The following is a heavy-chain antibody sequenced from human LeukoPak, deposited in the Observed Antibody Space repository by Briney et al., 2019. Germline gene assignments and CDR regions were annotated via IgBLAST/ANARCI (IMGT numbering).Heavy chain of an antibody. Sequence: GASVKVSCKASGYTFTSYGISLVRQAPGQGLEWMGWISAYNGNTNYAQKLQGRVTMTTDTSTSTAYMELRSLRSDDTAVYYCARPMIRDVVVPAATWFDPWGQGTLVTVSS. CDR1: GYTFTSYG. CDR2: ISAYNGNT. D-gene: IGHD2-2*01. J-gene: IGHJ5*02. V-gene: IGHV1-18*01. CDR3: ARPMIRDVVVPAATWFDP.